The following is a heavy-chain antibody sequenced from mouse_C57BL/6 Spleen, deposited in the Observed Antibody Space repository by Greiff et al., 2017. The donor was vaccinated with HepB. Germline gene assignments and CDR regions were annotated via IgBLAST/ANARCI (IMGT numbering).Heavy chain of an antibody. Sequence: EVKLQESGPGLVKPSQSLSLTCSVTGYSITSGYYWNWIRQFPGNKLEWMGYISYDGSNNYNPSLKNRISITRDTSKNQFFMKLNSVTTEDTAIYYCARIYYYGSSYYWYFDVWGTGTTVTVSS. CDR2: ISYDGSN. J-gene: IGHJ1*03. V-gene: IGHV3-6*01. CDR3: ARIYYYGSSYYWYFDV. CDR1: GYSITSGYY. D-gene: IGHD1-1*01.